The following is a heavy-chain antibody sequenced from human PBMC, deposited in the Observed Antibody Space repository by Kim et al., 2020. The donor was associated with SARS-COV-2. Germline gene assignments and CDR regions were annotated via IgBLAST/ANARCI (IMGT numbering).Heavy chain of an antibody. D-gene: IGHD3-3*01. Sequence: GGSLRLSCSASGFTFSSYAMHWVRQAPGKGLEYVSAISSNGGSTYYADSVKGRFTISRDNSKNTLYLQMSSLRAEDTAVYYCVKPTSYYDFWSGVQGYYYGMDVWGQGTTVTVSS. J-gene: IGHJ6*02. CDR2: ISSNGGST. V-gene: IGHV3-64D*09. CDR3: VKPTSYYDFWSGVQGYYYGMDV. CDR1: GFTFSSYA.